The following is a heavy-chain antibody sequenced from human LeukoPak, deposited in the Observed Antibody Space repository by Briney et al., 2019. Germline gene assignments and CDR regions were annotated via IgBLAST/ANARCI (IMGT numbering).Heavy chain of an antibody. CDR1: GGSFSGYY. CDR3: ARGRDAAAAFDY. CDR2: INHSGST. V-gene: IGHV4-34*01. J-gene: IGHJ4*02. D-gene: IGHD6-13*01. Sequence: SETLSLTCAFYGGSFSGYYWSWIRQPPGKGLEWIGEINHSGSTNYNPSLKSRVTISVDTSKNQFSLKLSSVTAADTAAYYCARGRDAAAAFDYWGQGTLVTVSS.